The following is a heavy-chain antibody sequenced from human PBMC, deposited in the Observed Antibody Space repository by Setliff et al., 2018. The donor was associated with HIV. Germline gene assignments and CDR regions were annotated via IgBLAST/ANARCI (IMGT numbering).Heavy chain of an antibody. Sequence: PSETLSLTCTVSDSAMDSYYWSWVRQSPGRGLEYIGYIYWTGKTDYNPSLKSRVTILLDTSGNQFSLKLNSVTGADTAVYYRAKISPRGYSDITTGRLTDPFDVWGPGTMVTVSS. CDR1: DSAMDSYY. CDR2: IYWTGKT. CDR3: AKISPRGYSDITTGRLTDPFDV. V-gene: IGHV4-59*12. J-gene: IGHJ3*01. D-gene: IGHD3-9*01.